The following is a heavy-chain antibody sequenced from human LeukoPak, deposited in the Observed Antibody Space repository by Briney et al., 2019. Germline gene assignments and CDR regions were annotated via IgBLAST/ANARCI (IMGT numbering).Heavy chain of an antibody. D-gene: IGHD4-11*01. CDR3: ARDRDYSNTERGFHY. Sequence: ASVKVSCKTSGYTFTDHYIHWVRQAPGQGLEWMGWINPNSGETNSAQKFQGRVTMTGDTSISTAYMELRRVTSDDTAVYYCARDRDYSNTERGFHYWGQGTLVTVSS. CDR2: INPNSGET. V-gene: IGHV1-2*02. J-gene: IGHJ4*02. CDR1: GYTFTDHY.